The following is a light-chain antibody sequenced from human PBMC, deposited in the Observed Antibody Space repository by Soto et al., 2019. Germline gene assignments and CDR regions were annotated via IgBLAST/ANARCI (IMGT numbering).Light chain of an antibody. J-gene: IGLJ2*01. CDR2: EGS. CDR1: SRDVGSYNI. V-gene: IGLV2-23*01. Sequence: QSALTQPASVSGSPGQSITISCTGTSRDVGSYNIVSWYQQHPGKAPKLMIYEGSKRPSGVSNRFSGSKSGNTASLTISGLQAEDEADYYCCSYAGSVVFGGGTKVTVL. CDR3: CSYAGSVV.